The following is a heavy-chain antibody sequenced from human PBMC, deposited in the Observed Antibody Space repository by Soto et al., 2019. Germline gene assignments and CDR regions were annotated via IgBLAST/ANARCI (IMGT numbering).Heavy chain of an antibody. CDR1: GGSISSYY. D-gene: IGHD2-21*01. J-gene: IGHJ5*02. V-gene: IGHV4-4*07. Sequence: SETLSLTCTVSGGSISSYYWSWIRQPAGKGLEWIGRIYTSGSTNYNPSLKSRVTMPVDTSKNQFSLKLSSVTAADTAVYYCARETIRENWFDPWGQGTLVTVSS. CDR2: IYTSGST. CDR3: ARETIRENWFDP.